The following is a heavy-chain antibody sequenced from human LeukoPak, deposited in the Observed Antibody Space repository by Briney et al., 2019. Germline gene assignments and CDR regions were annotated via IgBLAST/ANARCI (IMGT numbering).Heavy chain of an antibody. J-gene: IGHJ4*02. CDR2: ISGYNGDT. CDR1: GFPFTHHG. CDR3: ARDPTNTSGRYAYFDY. V-gene: IGHV1-18*01. Sequence: ASVKVSCKASGFPFTHHGITWVRQAPGQGLEWMEWISGYNGDTNYAQKFQGRVTLTTDTSTSTAYMELRSLRSDDTAVYYCARDPTNTSGRYAYFDYWGQGTLVTVSS. D-gene: IGHD6-19*01.